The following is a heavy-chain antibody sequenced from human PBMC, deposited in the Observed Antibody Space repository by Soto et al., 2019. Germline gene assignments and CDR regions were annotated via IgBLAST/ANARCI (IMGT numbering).Heavy chain of an antibody. J-gene: IGHJ4*02. CDR2: ISYDGSNK. CDR1: GFTFSSYG. Sequence: VQLAESGGDLVQPGGSLRLSCVGSGFTFSSYGMHWVRQAPGKGLEWVAVISYDGSNKYYADSVKGRFTISRDNSKNTLYLQMNSLRAEDTAVYYCAKDWATVTVGDDYWGQGTLVTVSS. CDR3: AKDWATVTVGDDY. D-gene: IGHD4-17*01. V-gene: IGHV3-30*18.